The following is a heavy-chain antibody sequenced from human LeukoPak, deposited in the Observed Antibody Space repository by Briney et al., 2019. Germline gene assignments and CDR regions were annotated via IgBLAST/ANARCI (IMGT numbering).Heavy chain of an antibody. Sequence: GGSLRLSCAASGFTFDDYGMSWVRQAPGKGLEWVSSISSSSSYIYYADSVKGRFTISRDNAKNSLYLQMNSLRAEDTAVYYCARDLVYWGSGSPFDYWGQGTLVTVSS. CDR3: ARDLVYWGSGSPFDY. CDR1: GFTFDDYG. V-gene: IGHV3-21*01. J-gene: IGHJ4*02. CDR2: ISSSSSYI. D-gene: IGHD3-10*01.